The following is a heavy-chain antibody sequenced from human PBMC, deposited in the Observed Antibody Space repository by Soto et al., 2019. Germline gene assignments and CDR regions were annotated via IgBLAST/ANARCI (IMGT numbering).Heavy chain of an antibody. CDR2: IYYSGST. J-gene: IGHJ5*02. CDR1: GGSVSSGSYY. Sequence: PSETLSLTCTVSGGSVSSGSYYWSWIRQPPGKGLEWIGYIYYSGSTNYNPSLKSRVTISVDTSKNQFSLKLSSVTAADTAMYYCARNGDCTRPGCIVGWFDPWGPGTLVTVSS. CDR3: ARNGDCTRPGCIVGWFDP. D-gene: IGHD2-8*01. V-gene: IGHV4-61*01.